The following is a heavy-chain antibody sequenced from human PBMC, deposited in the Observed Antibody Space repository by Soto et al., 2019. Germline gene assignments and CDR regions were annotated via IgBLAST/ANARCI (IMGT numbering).Heavy chain of an antibody. Sequence: VSLLLSCAASGFTFSSYAMSWVRQAAGKGLEWVSAISGSGGSTYYADSVKGRFTISRDNSKNTLYLQMNSLRAEDTAVYYCAKDTEVAIVTLFDYWGQGTLVTVSS. D-gene: IGHD5-12*01. CDR3: AKDTEVAIVTLFDY. CDR1: GFTFSSYA. J-gene: IGHJ4*02. CDR2: ISGSGGST. V-gene: IGHV3-23*01.